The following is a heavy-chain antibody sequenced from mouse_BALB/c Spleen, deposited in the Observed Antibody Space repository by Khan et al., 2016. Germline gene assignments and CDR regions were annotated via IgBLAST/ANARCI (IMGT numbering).Heavy chain of an antibody. CDR1: GFTFSDYY. CDR2: ISDGGSYI. V-gene: IGHV5-4*02. J-gene: IGHJ4*01. CDR3: ARDTMTQGYAMDY. D-gene: IGHD2-4*01. Sequence: EVQLQESGGGLVKPGGSLKLSCAASGFTFSDYYMYWVRQTPEKRLEWVATISDGGSYIYYPDSVKGRFTISRDIAKNNLYLQMSSLKSEDTAMYYCARDTMTQGYAMDYWGQGTSVTVSS.